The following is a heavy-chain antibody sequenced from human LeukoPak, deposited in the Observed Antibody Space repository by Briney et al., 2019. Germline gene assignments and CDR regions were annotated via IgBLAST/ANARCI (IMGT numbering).Heavy chain of an antibody. J-gene: IGHJ4*02. CDR1: GFTFSSYS. D-gene: IGHD4-11*01. Sequence: PGGSLRLSCAASGFTFSSYSMNWVRQAPGKGLEWVSTFKTKYNQVYYAESVRGRFTISTDNSKSTVYLQMNSLRAEDTALYYCARSVPDYTRFDYWGQGALVTVSS. CDR3: ARSVPDYTRFDY. CDR2: FKTKYNQV. V-gene: IGHV3-21*04.